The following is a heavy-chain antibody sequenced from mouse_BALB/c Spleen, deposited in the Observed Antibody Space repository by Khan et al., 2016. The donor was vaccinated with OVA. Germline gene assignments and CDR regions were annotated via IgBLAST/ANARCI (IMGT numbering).Heavy chain of an antibody. CDR2: IYPGTNNT. Sequence: VQLKESGAELVRPGASVKLSCKTSGYIFTNYWIHWIKQRSGKGLEWIARIYPGTNNTYYNEKFKDKATLTADKSSSTAYMQLSSLKSEDSAVYFCAREEALYYFDYWGQGTTLAVSS. CDR3: AREEALYYFDY. D-gene: IGHD3-2*02. CDR1: GYIFTNYW. V-gene: IGHV1-76*01. J-gene: IGHJ2*01.